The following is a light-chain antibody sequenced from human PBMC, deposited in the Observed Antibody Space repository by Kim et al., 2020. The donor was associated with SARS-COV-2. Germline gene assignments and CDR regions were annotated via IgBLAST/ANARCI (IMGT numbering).Light chain of an antibody. CDR3: GTWDSSLTAGV. Sequence: GQGVTISCYGSSSNIGNNYVSWYQQLPGTAPKLLIYDNNKRPSGIPDRFSGSKSGTSATLGITGLQTGDEADYHCGTWDSSLTAGVFGGGTKLTVL. CDR1: SSNIGNNY. J-gene: IGLJ2*01. CDR2: DNN. V-gene: IGLV1-51*01.